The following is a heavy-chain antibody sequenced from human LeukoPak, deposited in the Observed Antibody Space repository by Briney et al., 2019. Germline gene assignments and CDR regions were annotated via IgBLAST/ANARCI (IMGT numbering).Heavy chain of an antibody. Sequence: SQTLSLTCTVSGGSISSGSYYWSWIRQPAGKGLEWIGRIYTSGSTNYNPSLKSRVTISVDTSKNQFSLKLSSVTAADTAVYYCARGTHLDYYYYYMDVWGKGTTVTVSS. CDR2: IYTSGST. CDR1: GGSISSGSYY. J-gene: IGHJ6*03. D-gene: IGHD3-10*01. CDR3: ARGTHLDYYYYYMDV. V-gene: IGHV4-61*02.